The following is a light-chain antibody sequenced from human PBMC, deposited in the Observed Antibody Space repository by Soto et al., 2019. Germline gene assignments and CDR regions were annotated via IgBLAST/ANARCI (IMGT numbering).Light chain of an antibody. Sequence: QSALTQPASVSGSPGQSITISCSGTNSDIGSYDHVAWYQQFPGKSPKLIIYAVSDRPSGVSDRFSGSKSGISASLTISGLQTEDEADYYCISYTDRQSYLFGTGTKSPS. CDR2: AVS. V-gene: IGLV2-14*03. J-gene: IGLJ1*01. CDR1: NSDIGSYDH. CDR3: ISYTDRQSYL.